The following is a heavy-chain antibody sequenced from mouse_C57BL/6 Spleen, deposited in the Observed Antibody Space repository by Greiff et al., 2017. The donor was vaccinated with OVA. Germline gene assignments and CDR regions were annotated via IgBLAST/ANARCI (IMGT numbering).Heavy chain of an antibody. Sequence: QVQLQQPGTELVKPGASVKLSCKASGYTFTSYWMHWVKQRPGQGLEWIGNINPSNGGTNYNEKFKSKATLTVDKSSSTAYMQLSSLTSEDSAVYLCAREEKAYYTLDYWGQGTTLTVTS. J-gene: IGHJ2*01. CDR3: AREEKAYYTLDY. D-gene: IGHD1-1*01. CDR2: INPSNGGT. V-gene: IGHV1-53*01. CDR1: GYTFTSYW.